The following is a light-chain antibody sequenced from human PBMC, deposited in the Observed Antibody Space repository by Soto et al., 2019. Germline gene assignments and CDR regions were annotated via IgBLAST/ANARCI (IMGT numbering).Light chain of an antibody. CDR1: SSNIGAGYD. Sequence: QSVLTQPPSVSGAPGQRVTISCTGSSSNIGAGYDVHWYQQLPGTAPNLLIYGNSNRXSXXXVRXSGSKSGTSASLAITGLQAEDEADYYCQSYDSSLSGVVFGGGTKLTVL. J-gene: IGLJ2*01. V-gene: IGLV1-40*01. CDR3: QSYDSSLSGVV. CDR2: GNS.